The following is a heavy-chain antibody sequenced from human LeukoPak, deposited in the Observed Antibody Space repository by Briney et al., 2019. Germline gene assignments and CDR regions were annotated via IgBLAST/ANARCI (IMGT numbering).Heavy chain of an antibody. CDR2: VTGSGSGT. Sequence: PGGSLRLSCAASGFTFNNYAMSWIRQAPGKGLEWVSTVTGSGSGTYYADSVKGRFTISRDNSKNMLYLQMNSLRAEDTAVYYCARDWESYFQHWGQGTLVTVSS. CDR3: ARDWESYFQH. CDR1: GFTFNNYA. J-gene: IGHJ1*01. D-gene: IGHD1-26*01. V-gene: IGHV3-23*01.